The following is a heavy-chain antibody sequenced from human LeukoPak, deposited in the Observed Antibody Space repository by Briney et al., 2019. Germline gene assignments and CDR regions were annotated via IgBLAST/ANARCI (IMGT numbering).Heavy chain of an antibody. CDR2: INHSGST. D-gene: IGHD3-10*01. CDR3: ARKRRGAGDY. Sequence: SEXLSLXXXXXXGSFSGYYWSWLRQPPGKGLEWIGEINHSGSTNYNPSLKSRVTISVDTSKNQFSLKLSSVTAADTAVYYCARKRRGAGDYWGQGTLVTVSS. J-gene: IGHJ4*02. CDR1: XGSFSGYY. V-gene: IGHV4-34*01.